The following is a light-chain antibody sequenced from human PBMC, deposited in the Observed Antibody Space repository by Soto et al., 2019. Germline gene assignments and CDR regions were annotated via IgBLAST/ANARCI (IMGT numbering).Light chain of an antibody. CDR2: EVT. CDR3: SSYTNILMRAWV. CDR1: SGDIGSYNR. V-gene: IGLV2-14*01. J-gene: IGLJ1*01. Sequence: QSALTQPASVSGSPGQSITISCTGTSGDIGSYNRVSWYQQHPGKAPKLIIYEVTDRPSGVSNRFSGSKSGNTASLTISGFQADDEAEYFCSSYTNILMRAWVFGTWTKLTVL.